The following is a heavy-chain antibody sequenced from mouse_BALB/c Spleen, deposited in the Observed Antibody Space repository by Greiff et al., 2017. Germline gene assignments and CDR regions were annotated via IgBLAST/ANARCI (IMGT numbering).Heavy chain of an antibody. CDR1: GYSFTGYF. CDR2: INPYNGDT. CDR3: ARGNYYGSSDY. D-gene: IGHD1-1*01. J-gene: IGHJ2*01. V-gene: IGHV1-20*02. Sequence: VHVKQSGPELVKPGASVKISCKASGYSFTGYFMNWVMQSHGKSLEWIGRINPYNGDTFYNQKFKGKATLTVDKSSSTAHMELRSLASEDSAVYYCARGNYYGSSDYWGQGTTLTVSS.